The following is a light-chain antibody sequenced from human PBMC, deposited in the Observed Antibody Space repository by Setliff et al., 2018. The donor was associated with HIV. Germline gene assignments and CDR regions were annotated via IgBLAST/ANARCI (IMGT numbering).Light chain of an antibody. J-gene: IGLJ2*01. CDR1: FNDVGGYDY. Sequence: SALTQPASLSGSPGQSITISCTGTFNDVGGYDYVSWYQQHPGKAPKLVMYEVTNRPSGVSNRFSGSTSGSTASLTISGLQADDEGDYYCSSYTSITSISVLFGGGTKVTVL. CDR2: EVT. CDR3: SSYTSITSISVL. V-gene: IGLV2-14*01.